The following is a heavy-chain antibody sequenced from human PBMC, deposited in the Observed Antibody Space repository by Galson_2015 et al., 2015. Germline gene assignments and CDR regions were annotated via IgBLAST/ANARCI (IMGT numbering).Heavy chain of an antibody. D-gene: IGHD2-2*01. CDR1: GFTFSSYG. Sequence: SLRLSCAASGFTFSSYGMHWVRQAPGKGLEWVAVISYDGSNKYYADSVKGRFTISRDNSKNTLYLQMNSLRAEDTAVYYCAKMYCSSTSCQPNPGYYYYVDVWGKGTTVTVSS. CDR2: ISYDGSNK. CDR3: AKMYCSSTSCQPNPGYYYYVDV. J-gene: IGHJ6*03. V-gene: IGHV3-30*18.